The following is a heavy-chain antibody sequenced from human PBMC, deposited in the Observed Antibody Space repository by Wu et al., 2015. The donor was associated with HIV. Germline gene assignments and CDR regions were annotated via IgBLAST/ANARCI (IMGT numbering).Heavy chain of an antibody. CDR3: ARGGYYGSGMVEKR. CDR1: GGTFSSYA. V-gene: IGHV1-69*05. J-gene: IGHJ4*02. Sequence: QVQLVQSGAEVKKPGSSVKVSCKASGGTFSSYAINWVRQAPGQGLEWMGGIIPMFGTANYAQKFQGRVTMTRNTSITTAYMELSSLRSEDTAVYYCARGGYYGSGMVEKRGDQGTLVTVSS. CDR2: IIPMFGTA. D-gene: IGHD3-10*01.